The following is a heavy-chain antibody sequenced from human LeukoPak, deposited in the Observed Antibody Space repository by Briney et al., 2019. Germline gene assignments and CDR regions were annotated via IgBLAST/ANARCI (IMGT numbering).Heavy chain of an antibody. D-gene: IGHD3-3*01. Sequence: ASVKVSCKSSGGTFSSYAISWVRQAPGQGLEWMGWINPKTGGTHHAQKFQGRVTMTRDTSISTAYMELRRLRSDDTAVYYCARTYYDFWSGNYEGNWYFDLWGRGTLVTVSS. V-gene: IGHV1-2*02. CDR1: GGTFSSYA. CDR2: INPKTGGT. J-gene: IGHJ2*01. CDR3: ARTYYDFWSGNYEGNWYFDL.